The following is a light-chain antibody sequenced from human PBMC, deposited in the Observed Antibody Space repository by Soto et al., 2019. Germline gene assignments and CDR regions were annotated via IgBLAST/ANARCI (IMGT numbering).Light chain of an antibody. CDR3: QQSYTTPLT. CDR1: RSISNF. CDR2: AAS. V-gene: IGKV1-39*01. J-gene: IGKJ4*01. Sequence: DIQMTQSPSSLSASVGDRVTITCRASRSISNFLNWYQQKPGNAPNLLIYAASSLQTGVPSRFSGSGSGTDFTLTISSLQPEDFATYYCQQSYTTPLTFGGGTKVEIK.